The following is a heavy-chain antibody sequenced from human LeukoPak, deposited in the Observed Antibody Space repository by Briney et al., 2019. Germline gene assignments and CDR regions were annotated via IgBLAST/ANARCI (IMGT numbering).Heavy chain of an antibody. CDR2: LYYSGNT. CDR3: ARLGGYGYFDY. CDR1: GGSISSSSYY. J-gene: IGHJ4*02. D-gene: IGHD5-12*01. V-gene: IGHV4-39*07. Sequence: SETLSLTCTVSGGSISSSSYYWGWIRQPPGKGLEWIGSLYYSGNTYYNPSLKSRVTISVDTSKRQFSLKLSSVTAADTAVYYCARLGGYGYFDYWGQGTLVTVSS.